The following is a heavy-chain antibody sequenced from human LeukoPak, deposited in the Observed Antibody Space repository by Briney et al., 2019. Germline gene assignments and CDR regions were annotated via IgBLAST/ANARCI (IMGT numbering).Heavy chain of an antibody. J-gene: IGHJ5*02. D-gene: IGHD2-15*01. CDR1: AYTFTSYG. V-gene: IGHV1-18*01. CDR3: ARDHVVVAAHWFDP. CDR2: ISAYNGNT. Sequence: ASVKISCKASAYTFTSYGISWVRQAPGQGLEWMGWISAYNGNTNYAQKLQGRVTMTTDTSTSTAYMELRSLRSDDTAVYYCARDHVVVAAHWFDPWGQGTLVTVSS.